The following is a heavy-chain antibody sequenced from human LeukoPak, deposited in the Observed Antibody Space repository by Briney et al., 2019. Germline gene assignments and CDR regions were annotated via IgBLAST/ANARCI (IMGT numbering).Heavy chain of an antibody. CDR1: GFTVSINY. J-gene: IGHJ6*02. D-gene: IGHD2/OR15-2a*01. Sequence: AGSLRLSCAASGFTVSINYMSWVRQAPGQGLEWVSVIYSGGNTYYPDSVKGRFTISRDNSKNTLYLQMNSLRVDDTAVYYCARVSGSSLLSPMDVWGQGTTVTVSS. CDR3: ARVSGSSLLSPMDV. V-gene: IGHV3-53*01. CDR2: IYSGGNT.